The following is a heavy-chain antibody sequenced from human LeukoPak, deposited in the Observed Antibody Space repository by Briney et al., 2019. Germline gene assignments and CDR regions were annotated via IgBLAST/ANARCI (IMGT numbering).Heavy chain of an antibody. Sequence: SQTLSLTCTVSGGSISSGSYYWSWIRQPAGKGLEWIGRIYTSGSTNYNPSLKSRVTISVDTSKNQFSLKLTSVTAADTAVYYCAKEVVSYCSSTSCYSDAFDIWGQGTMVTVSS. CDR1: GGSISSGSYY. CDR3: AKEVVSYCSSTSCYSDAFDI. CDR2: IYTSGST. V-gene: IGHV4-61*02. J-gene: IGHJ3*02. D-gene: IGHD2-2*02.